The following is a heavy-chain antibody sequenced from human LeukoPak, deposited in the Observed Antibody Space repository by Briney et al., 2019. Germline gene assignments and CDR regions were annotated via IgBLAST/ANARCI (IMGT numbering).Heavy chain of an antibody. V-gene: IGHV3-23*01. CDR2: ISGSGGST. J-gene: IGHJ5*02. Sequence: PGGSLRLSCAASGFTFSSYAMSWVRQAPGKGLEWASAISGSGGSTYYADSVKGRFTISRDNSKNTLYLQMNSLRAEDTAVYYCAEGAYYDILTGYQGWFDPWGQGTLVTVSS. CDR1: GFTFSSYA. CDR3: AEGAYYDILTGYQGWFDP. D-gene: IGHD3-9*01.